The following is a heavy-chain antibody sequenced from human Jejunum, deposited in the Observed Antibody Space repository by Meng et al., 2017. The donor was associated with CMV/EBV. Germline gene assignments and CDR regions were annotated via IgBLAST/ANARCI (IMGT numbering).Heavy chain of an antibody. CDR1: GGSVSSGSSF. CDR2: IYYSGDT. J-gene: IGHJ6*02. D-gene: IGHD6-6*01. V-gene: IGHV4-61*01. Sequence: VSGGSVSSGSSFWSWIRQPPGKGLESIGYIYYSGDTNYNPSLKSRATISVDRSKNQFSLRLRSVTAADTAVYYCARVVLYYYGMDVWGHGTTVT. CDR3: ARVVLYYYGMDV.